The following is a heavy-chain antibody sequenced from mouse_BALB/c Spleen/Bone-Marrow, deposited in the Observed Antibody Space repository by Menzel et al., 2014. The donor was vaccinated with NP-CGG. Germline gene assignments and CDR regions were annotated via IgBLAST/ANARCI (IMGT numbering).Heavy chain of an antibody. J-gene: IGHJ2*01. CDR1: GDSNTSGY. Sequence: EVKLVESGPSLVKPSQTLSLTCSVTGDSNTSGYWNWIRKFPGNKLEYMGYISYSGNTYYNPSLKSRISITRDTSKNQYYLQLNSVTTEDTATYYCATYDGYCFDYWGQGTTLTVSS. V-gene: IGHV3-8*02. CDR3: ATYDGYCFDY. D-gene: IGHD2-3*01. CDR2: ISYSGNT.